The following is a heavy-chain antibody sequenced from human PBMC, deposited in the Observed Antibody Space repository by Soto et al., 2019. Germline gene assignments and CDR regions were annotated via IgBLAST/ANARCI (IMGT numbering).Heavy chain of an antibody. CDR1: GFTVSSNY. D-gene: IGHD6-6*01. V-gene: IGHV3-53*01. CDR3: AREDSSSSGYYYYGMDV. J-gene: IGHJ6*02. CDR2: IYSGGST. Sequence: PGGSLSLSCAASGFTVSSNYMSWVRQAPGKGLEWVSVIYSGGSTYYADSVKGRFTISRDNSKNTLYLQMNSLRAEDTAVYYCAREDSSSSGYYYYGMDVWGQGTTVNVS.